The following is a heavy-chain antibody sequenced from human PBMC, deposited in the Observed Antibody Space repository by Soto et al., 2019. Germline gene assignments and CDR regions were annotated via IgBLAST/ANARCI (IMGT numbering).Heavy chain of an antibody. CDR1: GFTFSSYG. J-gene: IGHJ5*02. CDR3: AKDPWPVRFGELTSNWFDP. V-gene: IGHV3-30*18. Sequence: PGGSLRLSCAASGFTFSSYGMHWVRQAPGKGLEWVAVISYDGSNKYYADSVKGRFTISRDISKNTLYLQMNSLRAEDTAVYYCAKDPWPVRFGELTSNWFDPWGQGTLVTVSS. CDR2: ISYDGSNK. D-gene: IGHD3-10*01.